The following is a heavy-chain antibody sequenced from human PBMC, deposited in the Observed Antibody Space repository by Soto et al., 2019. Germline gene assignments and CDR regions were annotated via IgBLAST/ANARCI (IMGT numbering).Heavy chain of an antibody. J-gene: IGHJ6*02. D-gene: IGHD3-3*01. CDR1: GFTFKNYG. V-gene: IGHV3-30*18. CDR2: ISHDGGTK. CDR3: AKLITISVYGVYYCYGMDA. Sequence: VHLVESGGGVVQPGRSLRLSCAASGFTFKNYGMHWVRQAPGKGLGWVAVISHDGGTKHYADSGKGRFTIFRDDSKNTVSLQMTSLRPDDTAVYYCAKLITISVYGVYYCYGMDAWGQGTTVIVPS.